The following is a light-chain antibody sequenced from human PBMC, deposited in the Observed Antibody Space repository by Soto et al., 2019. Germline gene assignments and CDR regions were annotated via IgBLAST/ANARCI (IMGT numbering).Light chain of an antibody. CDR1: QSVNIN. J-gene: IGKJ1*01. Sequence: IVMTQSPSTLSLTPGERATLSCMSIQSVNINLAWYQQRPGQAPRLLIFGASTRATGIPARFSGSGSGTEFTLTISSLQSEDFAVYYCQQYNNWPPWPFGQGSKVAIK. CDR2: GAS. CDR3: QQYNNWPPWP. V-gene: IGKV3-15*01.